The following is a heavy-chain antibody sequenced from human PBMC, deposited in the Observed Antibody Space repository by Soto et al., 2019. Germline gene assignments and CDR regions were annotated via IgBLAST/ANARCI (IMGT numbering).Heavy chain of an antibody. V-gene: IGHV3-33*01. J-gene: IGHJ5*02. D-gene: IGHD1-26*01. CDR2: IWYDGSNK. CDR1: GFTFSSYG. CDR3: AGAFIVRDDP. Sequence: QVQLVESGGGVVQPGRSLRLSCAASGFTFSSYGMHWVRQAPGKGLEWVAGIWYDGSNKYYADSVKGRLTISRDNSKNSVYLEMTSLGGEDTGVYYCAGAFIVRDDPWGQGTLVTVSS.